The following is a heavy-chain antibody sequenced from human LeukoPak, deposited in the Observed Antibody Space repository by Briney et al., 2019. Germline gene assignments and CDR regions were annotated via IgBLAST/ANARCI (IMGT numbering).Heavy chain of an antibody. V-gene: IGHV3-30-3*01. CDR1: GFTFSDYA. Sequence: GGSLRLSCAASGFTFSDYAMHWVRQAPGKGLEWVAVISKDGSDKYYSGSVRGRFTISRDNSKNTIYLQMDSLRAEDTAIYYCARDYWWNYDYWGQGTLVTVSS. CDR3: ARDYWWNYDY. J-gene: IGHJ4*02. CDR2: ISKDGSDK. D-gene: IGHD1-7*01.